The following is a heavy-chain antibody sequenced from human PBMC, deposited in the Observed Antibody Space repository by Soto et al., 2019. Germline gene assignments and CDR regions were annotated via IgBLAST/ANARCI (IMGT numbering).Heavy chain of an antibody. CDR3: ATGTAAPAH. D-gene: IGHD6-13*01. CDR1: GFTFSDYY. J-gene: IGHJ1*01. CDR2: ISTSGGTT. Sequence: GGSLRLSCAASGFTFSDYYMSWIRQAPGKGLEWVSGISTSGGTTYYADSVKGRFTSSRDNSKNTLYLQMTSLRAEDTAVYYCATGTAAPAHWGQGTLVTVSS. V-gene: IGHV3-23*01.